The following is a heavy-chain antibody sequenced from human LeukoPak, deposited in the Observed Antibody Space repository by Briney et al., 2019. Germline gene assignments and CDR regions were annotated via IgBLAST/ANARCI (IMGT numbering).Heavy chain of an antibody. V-gene: IGHV4-39*01. J-gene: IGHJ4*02. CDR1: GDSISTSNSY. CDR3: ARGGKRGLRYFDWLLPHFDY. Sequence: SETLSLTCTVSGDSISTSNSYWGWIRQPPGKGLEWIGSIYYSGNTYYNASLKSRVTISVDTSKNQFSLKLSSVTAADTAVYYCARGGKRGLRYFDWLLPHFDYWGQGTLITVSS. D-gene: IGHD3-9*01. CDR2: IYYSGNT.